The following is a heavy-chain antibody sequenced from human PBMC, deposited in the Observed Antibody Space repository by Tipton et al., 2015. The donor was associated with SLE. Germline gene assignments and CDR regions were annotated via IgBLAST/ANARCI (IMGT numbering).Heavy chain of an antibody. Sequence: LRLSCTVSGGSISSHYWSWIRQPPGKGLEWIGSIYYSGSTNYNPSLKSRVTISVDTSKNQFSLKLSSVTAADTAVYYCARETGRYSSGWFDYWGQGTLVTVSS. V-gene: IGHV4-59*11. CDR3: ARETGRYSSGWFDY. CDR1: GGSISSHY. CDR2: IYYSGST. D-gene: IGHD6-19*01. J-gene: IGHJ4*02.